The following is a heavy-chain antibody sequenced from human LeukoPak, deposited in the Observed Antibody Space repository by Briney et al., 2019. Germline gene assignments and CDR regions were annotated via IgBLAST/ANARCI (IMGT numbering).Heavy chain of an antibody. CDR3: ARHFVVVPAAIRVFHSWFDP. D-gene: IGHD2-2*01. CDR2: IYPGDSDT. Sequence: GGSLKISCKGSGYSFTSYWIGWVRQMPGKGLEWMGIIYPGDSDTRYSPSFQGQVTISADKSISTAYLQWSSLKASDTAMYYCARHFVVVPAAIRVFHSWFDPWGQGTLVTVSS. CDR1: GYSFTSYW. J-gene: IGHJ5*02. V-gene: IGHV5-51*01.